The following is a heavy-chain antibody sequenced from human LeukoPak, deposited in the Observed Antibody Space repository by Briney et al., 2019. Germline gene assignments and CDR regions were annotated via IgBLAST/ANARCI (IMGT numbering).Heavy chain of an antibody. J-gene: IGHJ4*02. CDR2: IYYSGST. D-gene: IGHD1-26*01. V-gene: IGHV4-31*11. CDR3: ARGEWDLLFDY. Sequence: PSETLSLTCAVSGGSINRGGCYWSWIRQRPGKGLEWIGNIYYSGSTYYNPSLKSRVTISVDTSKNQFSLKLSSVTAADTAVYYCARGEWDLLFDYWGQGTLVTVSS. CDR1: GGSINRGGCY.